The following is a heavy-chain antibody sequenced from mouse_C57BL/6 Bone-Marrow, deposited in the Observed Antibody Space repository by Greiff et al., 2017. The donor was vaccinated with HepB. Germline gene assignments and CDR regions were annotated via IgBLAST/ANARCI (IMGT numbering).Heavy chain of an antibody. CDR3: ARGGDYFDY. CDR1: GYTFTSYG. Sequence: QVQLKESGAELARPGASVKLSCKASGYTFTSYGISWVKQRTGQGLEWIGEIYPRSGNTYYNEKFKGKATLTADKSSSTAYMELRSLTSEDSAVYFCARGGDYFDYWCQGTTLTFSS. D-gene: IGHD1-1*02. V-gene: IGHV1-81*01. CDR2: IYPRSGNT. J-gene: IGHJ2*01.